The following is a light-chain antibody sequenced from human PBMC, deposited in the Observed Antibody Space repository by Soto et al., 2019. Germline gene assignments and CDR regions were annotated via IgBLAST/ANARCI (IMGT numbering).Light chain of an antibody. CDR3: QSYDSGVSASV. J-gene: IGLJ2*01. CDR2: SDV. Sequence: QSALTQPPSVSGAPGQRVSISCSGSSSNIGAGFDVHWYQQFPGAAPKLLIYSDVNRPSGVPYRFSASKSGTSASLTITGLQTEYEAHYYCQSYDSGVSASVFGGGTKLTVL. V-gene: IGLV1-40*01. CDR1: SSNIGAGFD.